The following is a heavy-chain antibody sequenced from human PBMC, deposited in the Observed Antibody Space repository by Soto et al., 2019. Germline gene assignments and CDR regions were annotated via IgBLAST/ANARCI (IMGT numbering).Heavy chain of an antibody. Sequence: LSLTCTVSGGSISSYCWSWIRQPPGKGLEWIGYIYYSGSTNYNPSLKSRVTISVDTSKNQFSLKLSSVTAADTAVYYCARLARDYDFWSGYSDRYYFDYWGQGTLVTVSS. D-gene: IGHD3-3*01. CDR3: ARLARDYDFWSGYSDRYYFDY. V-gene: IGHV4-59*01. CDR2: IYYSGST. CDR1: GGSISSYC. J-gene: IGHJ4*02.